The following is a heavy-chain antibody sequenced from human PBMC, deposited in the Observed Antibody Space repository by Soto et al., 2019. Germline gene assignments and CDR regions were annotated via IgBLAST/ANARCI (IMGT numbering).Heavy chain of an antibody. CDR3: AKARVGYSSSSGRSYFDY. CDR2: ISGSGGST. V-gene: IGHV3-23*01. D-gene: IGHD6-6*01. J-gene: IGHJ4*02. CDR1: GFTFSSYA. Sequence: GGSLRLSCAASGFTFSSYAMSWVRQAPGKGLEWVSAISGSGGSTYYADSVKGRLTISRDNSKNTRYLQMNSLRAEDTAVYYCAKARVGYSSSSGRSYFDYWGQGTLVTVSS.